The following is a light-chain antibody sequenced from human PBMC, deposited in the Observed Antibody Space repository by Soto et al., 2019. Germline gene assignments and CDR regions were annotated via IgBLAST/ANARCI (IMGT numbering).Light chain of an antibody. CDR1: QSVSRNY. V-gene: IGKV3-20*01. CDR3: RQYGSSPLT. J-gene: IGKJ4*01. CDR2: GAS. Sequence: EIVLTQSPGTLSLSPGESATLSCRASQSVSRNYIAWYRQKPGQTPRLLIHGASSRATGIPDRFGGSGSGTDFTLTISRLEPEYFAVYYCRQYGSSPLTFGGGTKVEFK.